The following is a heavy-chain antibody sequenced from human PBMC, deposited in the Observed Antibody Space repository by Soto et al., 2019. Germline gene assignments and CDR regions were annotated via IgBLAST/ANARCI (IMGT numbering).Heavy chain of an antibody. Sequence: QVQLVQSGAEVKKPGSSVKVSCKASGGTFSSYAISWVRQAPGQGLEWMGGIIPIFGTANYAQTFQGRVTINADESTSPAYMELSSLRAEDTAVYYCARRSYYYGSGSYSDYYGMDVWGQGTTVTVSS. CDR2: IIPIFGTA. CDR1: GGTFSSYA. J-gene: IGHJ6*02. D-gene: IGHD3-10*01. CDR3: ARRSYYYGSGSYSDYYGMDV. V-gene: IGHV1-69*01.